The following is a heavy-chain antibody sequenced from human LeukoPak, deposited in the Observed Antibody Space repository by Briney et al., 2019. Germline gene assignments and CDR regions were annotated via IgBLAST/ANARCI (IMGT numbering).Heavy chain of an antibody. CDR3: ARDGILGSHDC. D-gene: IGHD3-3*02. CDR1: GFTFRSYW. V-gene: IGHV3-74*01. J-gene: IGHJ4*02. CDR2: INNDGSDT. Sequence: GGSLRLSCAASGFTFRSYWMHWVRQTPGKGLVWVSHINNDGSDTSYADSVKGRFTITRDNAKNTLFLQMNSLRAEDTAVYYCARDGILGSHDCWGPGTLVTVSS.